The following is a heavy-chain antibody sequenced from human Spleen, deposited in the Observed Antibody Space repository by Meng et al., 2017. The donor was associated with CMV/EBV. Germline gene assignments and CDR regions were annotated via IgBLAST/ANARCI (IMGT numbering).Heavy chain of an antibody. J-gene: IGHJ4*02. CDR1: CYTFTTYG. Sequence: ASVKVSCEASCYTFTTYGISWVRQAPGQGLQWMGWISAYNGNTNYAQKLQGRVTMTTDTSTSTAYMELRSLRSDDTAVYYCARAYYYGSGIYKTLGYWGQGTLVTVSS. CDR2: ISAYNGNT. V-gene: IGHV1-18*01. CDR3: ARAYYYGSGIYKTLGY. D-gene: IGHD3-10*01.